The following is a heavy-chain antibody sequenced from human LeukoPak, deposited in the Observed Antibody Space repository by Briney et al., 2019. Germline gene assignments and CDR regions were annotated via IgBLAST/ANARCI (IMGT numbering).Heavy chain of an antibody. D-gene: IGHD4-17*01. J-gene: IGHJ4*02. CDR3: ARGGTTTVTTAVDY. Sequence: GRSLRLSCAAPGFTFSSYNTDWMRQAPGQGLEWVSYISSSSSPIYYADSVKGRFTISRDNAKNSLYLQMNSLRAEDTAVYYCARGGTTTVTTAVDYWGQGTLVTVSS. CDR1: GFTFSSYN. CDR2: ISSSSSPI. V-gene: IGHV3-48*01.